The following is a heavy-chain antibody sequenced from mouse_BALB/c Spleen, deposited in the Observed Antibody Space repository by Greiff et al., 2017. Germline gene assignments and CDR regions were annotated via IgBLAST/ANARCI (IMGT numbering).Heavy chain of an antibody. CDR3: ARGEVRRFAY. J-gene: IGHJ3*01. V-gene: IGHV5-17*02. CDR1: GFTFSSFG. CDR2: ISSGSSTI. D-gene: IGHD2-14*01. Sequence: EVKLVESGGGLVQPGGSRKLSCAASGFTFSSFGMHWVRQAPEKGLEWVAYISSGSSTIYYADTVKGRFTISRDNPKNTLFLQMTSLRSEDTAMYYCARGEVRRFAYWGQGTLVTVSA.